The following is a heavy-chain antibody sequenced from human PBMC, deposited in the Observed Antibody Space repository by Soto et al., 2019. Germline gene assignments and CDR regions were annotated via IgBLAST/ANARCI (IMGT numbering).Heavy chain of an antibody. CDR1: GGSMRGRY. J-gene: IGHJ5*02. CDR2: SYYSGPP. D-gene: IGHD4-17*01. V-gene: IGHV4-59*08. CDR3: AMALTTLYHWFDP. Sequence: QVQLQESGPGLVKPSETLSLTCTVSGGSMRGRYWSWIRQPPGKGLEWIGHSYYSGPPNYNPSLQSRVTISVDTSKNQFPLKLSSVTAADTAVYYCAMALTTLYHWFDPWGRGTLVTVSS.